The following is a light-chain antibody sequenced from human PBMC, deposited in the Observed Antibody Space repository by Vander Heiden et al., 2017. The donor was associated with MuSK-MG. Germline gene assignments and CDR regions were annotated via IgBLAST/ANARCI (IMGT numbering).Light chain of an antibody. V-gene: IGKV1-39*01. CDR3: QQSCSYPIT. CDR1: QSISSY. J-gene: IGKJ4*01. Sequence: DIQMSKPPSSLSASVGDRVTITCRASQSISSYLNWYQQKPGKAPKLLIYAASSLQSGVPASFSGSGFETDFTLTISSLQPEDFATYYCQQSCSYPITFGRGTQVEIK. CDR2: AAS.